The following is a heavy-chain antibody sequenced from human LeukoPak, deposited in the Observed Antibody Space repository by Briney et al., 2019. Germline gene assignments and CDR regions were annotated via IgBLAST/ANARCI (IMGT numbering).Heavy chain of an antibody. CDR3: ARDILRQVGYCGGDCSNDAFDI. J-gene: IGHJ3*02. CDR2: INPNSGGT. V-gene: IGHV1-2*02. CDR1: GYTFTGYY. Sequence: ASVKVSCKASGYTFTGYYMHWVRQAPGQGLEWMGWINPNSGGTNYAQKFQGRVTMTRDTSISTAYMELSRLRSDDTAVYYCARDILRQVGYCGGDCSNDAFDIWGQGTMVTVSS. D-gene: IGHD2-21*01.